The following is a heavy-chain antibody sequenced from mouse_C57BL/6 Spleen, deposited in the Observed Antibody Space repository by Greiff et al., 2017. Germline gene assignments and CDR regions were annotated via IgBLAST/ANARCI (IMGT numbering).Heavy chain of an antibody. Sequence: VQLQQSGTVLARPGASVKMSCKTSGYTFTSYWMPWVKQRPGQGLEWIGALYPGNSDTSYNQKFKGQAKLTAVTSASTFYMELSRLTNEDSAVYYGTRETGGCLGYWGQGTTLTVSS. CDR2: LYPGNSDT. J-gene: IGHJ2*01. V-gene: IGHV1-5*01. CDR1: GYTFTSYW. CDR3: TRETGGCLGY.